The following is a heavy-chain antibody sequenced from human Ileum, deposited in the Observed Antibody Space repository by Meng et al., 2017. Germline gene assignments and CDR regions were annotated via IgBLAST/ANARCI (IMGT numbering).Heavy chain of an antibody. D-gene: IGHD3-22*01. Sequence: GGSLRLSCTASGFSLGDYALSWVRQAAGRGLEWVGIVRSRGNGGTAEYAATAKDRFTISRDDSKSIAYLQMNSLKTKDTAVYYCVGAGGAYYNDWHLDSYYGMDVWGQGTTVTVSS. CDR3: VGAGGAYYNDWHLDSYYGMDV. J-gene: IGHJ6*02. CDR1: GFSLGDYA. V-gene: IGHV3-49*04. CDR2: VRSRGNGGTA.